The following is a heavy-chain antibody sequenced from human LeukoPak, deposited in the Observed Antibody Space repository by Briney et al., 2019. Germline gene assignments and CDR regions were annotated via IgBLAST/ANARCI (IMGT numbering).Heavy chain of an antibody. D-gene: IGHD3/OR15-3a*01. CDR3: ARGRWTLGY. CDR2: INHSGST. CDR1: GGSFSGYY. Sequence: SETLSHTCAVYGGSFSGYYWSWIRQPPGKGLEWIGEINHSGSTNYNPSLKSRVTISVDTSKNQFSLKLSSVTAADTAVYYCARGRWTLGYWGQGTLVTVSS. J-gene: IGHJ4*02. V-gene: IGHV4-34*01.